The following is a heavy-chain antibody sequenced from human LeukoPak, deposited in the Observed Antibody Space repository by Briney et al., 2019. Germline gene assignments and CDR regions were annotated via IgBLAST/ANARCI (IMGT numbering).Heavy chain of an antibody. CDR2: IYHSGST. CDR1: GYSISSGYY. Sequence: SETLSLTCAVSGYSISSGYYWGWIRQPPGKGLEWIGNIYHSGSTYYNPSLKSRVTISVDTSKNQFSLKMSSVTAADTAVYYCARQGESYYGYWGQGTLVTVSS. V-gene: IGHV4-38-2*01. D-gene: IGHD1-26*01. CDR3: ARQGESYYGY. J-gene: IGHJ4*02.